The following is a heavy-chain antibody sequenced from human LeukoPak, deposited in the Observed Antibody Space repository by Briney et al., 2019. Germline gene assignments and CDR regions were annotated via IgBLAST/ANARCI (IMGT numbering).Heavy chain of an antibody. D-gene: IGHD3-10*01. J-gene: IGHJ1*01. Sequence: GGSLRLSCAASGFTFSSYAMHWVRQAPGKGLEWVAVISYDGSNKYYADSVKGRFTISRDNSKNTLYPQMNSLRAEDTAVYYCAKDDPGSWGQGTLVTVSS. CDR3: AKDDPGS. CDR2: ISYDGSNK. V-gene: IGHV3-30*04. CDR1: GFTFSSYA.